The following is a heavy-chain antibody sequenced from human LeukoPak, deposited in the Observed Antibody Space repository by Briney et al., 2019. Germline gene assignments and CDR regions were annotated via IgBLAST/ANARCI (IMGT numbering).Heavy chain of an antibody. D-gene: IGHD3-10*01. CDR1: GFTFSSYW. J-gene: IGHJ4*02. CDR2: IKQDGSEK. Sequence: GGSLRLSCAASGFTFSSYWMSWVRQAPGKGLEWVVNIKQDGSEKYYVDSVKGRFTISRDNAKNSLYLQMNSLRAEDTAVYYCARRVLYGPGSYYEYWGQGTLVTVSS. V-gene: IGHV3-7*01. CDR3: ARRVLYGPGSYYEY.